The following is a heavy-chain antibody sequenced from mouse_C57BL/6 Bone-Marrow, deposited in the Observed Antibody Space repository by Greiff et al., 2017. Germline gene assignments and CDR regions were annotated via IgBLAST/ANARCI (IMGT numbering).Heavy chain of an antibody. D-gene: IGHD1-1*02. V-gene: IGHV1-50*01. J-gene: IGHJ3*01. CDR3: ARWWDEAY. CDR2: IDPSYSYT. CDR1: GYTFTSYW. Sequence: QVQLQQPGAELVKPGASVKLSCKASGYTFTSYWMQWVKQRPGQGLEWIGEIDPSYSYTTYNQKFKGKATLTVDTSSSTAYMQLSSLTSEDSAVYYCARWWDEAYWGQGTLVTVSA.